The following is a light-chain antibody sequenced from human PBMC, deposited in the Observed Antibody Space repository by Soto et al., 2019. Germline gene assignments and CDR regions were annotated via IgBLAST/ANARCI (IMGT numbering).Light chain of an antibody. CDR1: QSISGW. V-gene: IGKV1-5*01. Sequence: DIQMTQSPSTLSASVGDRVTITCRASQSISGWLAWYQQKPGKAPKVLIYDASSLESGVPSRFSGSGSGTEFTLTTSSLQPDDFATYYCQQYSSYWTFGQGTKVDIK. J-gene: IGKJ1*01. CDR2: DAS. CDR3: QQYSSYWT.